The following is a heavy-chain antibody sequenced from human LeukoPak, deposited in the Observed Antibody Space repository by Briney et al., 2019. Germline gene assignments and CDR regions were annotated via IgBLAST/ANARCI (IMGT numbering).Heavy chain of an antibody. CDR2: IRGDGIVN. CDR3: SRDANYYDSSRHYFDAFDI. J-gene: IGHJ3*02. Sequence: PGGSLRLSCAASGFTFSKYWMTWVRQAPGKGLEWGANIRGDGIVNYLLDSVKGRFTISRDNVKNSLSLEMNSLRAEDTAVYYCSRDANYYDSSRHYFDAFDIWGQGTMVTVSS. D-gene: IGHD3-22*01. V-gene: IGHV3-7*01. CDR1: GFTFSKYW.